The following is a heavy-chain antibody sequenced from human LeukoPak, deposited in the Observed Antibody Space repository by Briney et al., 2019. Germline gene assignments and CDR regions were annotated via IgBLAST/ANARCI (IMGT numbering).Heavy chain of an antibody. CDR2: INPNSGGT. V-gene: IGHV1-2*02. CDR1: GYTFSSYG. J-gene: IGHJ4*02. D-gene: IGHD1-26*01. Sequence: ASVKVSCKASGYTFSSYGISWVRQAPGQGLEWMGWINPNSGGTNYAQKFQGRVTMTRDTSISTAYMELSRLRSDDTAVYYCARATGEWELLTDYWGQGTLVTVSS. CDR3: ARATGEWELLTDY.